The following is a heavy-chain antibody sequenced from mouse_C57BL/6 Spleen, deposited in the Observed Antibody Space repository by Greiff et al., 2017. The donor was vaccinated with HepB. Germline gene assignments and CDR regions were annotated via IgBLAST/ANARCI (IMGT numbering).Heavy chain of an antibody. CDR3: ARNYYGSSSDY. V-gene: IGHV1-82*01. CDR1: GYAFSSSW. Sequence: QVQLQQSGPELVKPGASVKISCKASGYAFSSSWMNWVKQRPGKGLEWIGRIYPGDGDTNYNGKFKGKATLTADKSSSTAYMQLSSLTSEDSAVYFCARNYYGSSSDYWGKGTTLTVSS. J-gene: IGHJ2*01. D-gene: IGHD1-1*01. CDR2: IYPGDGDT.